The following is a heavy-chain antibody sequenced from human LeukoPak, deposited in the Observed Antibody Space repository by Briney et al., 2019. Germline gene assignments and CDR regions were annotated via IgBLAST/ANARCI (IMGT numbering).Heavy chain of an antibody. CDR1: GGTFSSYA. J-gene: IGHJ6*03. Sequence: GSSVKVSCKASGGTFSSYAISWVRQAPGQGLEWMGGIIPIFGTANYAQKFQGRVTITADESTSTAYMELSGLRSEDTAVYYCARAESKIDYEIRNYYYYMDVWGKGTTVTISS. CDR2: IIPIFGTA. V-gene: IGHV1-69*01. CDR3: ARAESKIDYEIRNYYYYMDV. D-gene: IGHD4-17*01.